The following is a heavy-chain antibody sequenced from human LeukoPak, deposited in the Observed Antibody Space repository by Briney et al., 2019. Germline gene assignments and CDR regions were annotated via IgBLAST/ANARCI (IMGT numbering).Heavy chain of an antibody. Sequence: GGSLRLSCAASGFTFSSYAMNWVRQAPGKGLEWVSSISGSSSRTFYADSVKGRFTISRDNSKNTAYLQMNSLRAEDTAVYYCAKAGPRILAATLFGTDWYFFDYWGQGTLVTVSS. CDR2: ISGSSSRT. V-gene: IGHV3-23*01. D-gene: IGHD2-15*01. CDR1: GFTFSSYA. CDR3: AKAGPRILAATLFGTDWYFFDY. J-gene: IGHJ4*02.